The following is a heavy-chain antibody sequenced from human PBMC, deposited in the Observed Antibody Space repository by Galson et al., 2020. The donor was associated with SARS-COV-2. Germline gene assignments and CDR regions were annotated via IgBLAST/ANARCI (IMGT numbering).Heavy chain of an antibody. CDR3: ARQSAAAVGLDV. CDR2: IYPDDSAT. CDR1: GYTFRSYW. V-gene: IGHV5-51*01. Sequence: GESLKISCEGSGYTFRSYWIGWVSQPPGKGPEWMGVIYPDDSATRYGPSFQGHVTLSVDKAISTAYLQWKSLDASDTATYYCARQSAAAVGLDVWGQGTTVTVSS. D-gene: IGHD6-13*01. J-gene: IGHJ6*02.